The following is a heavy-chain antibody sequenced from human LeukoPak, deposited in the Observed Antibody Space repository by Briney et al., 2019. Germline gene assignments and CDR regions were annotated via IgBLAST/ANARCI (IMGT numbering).Heavy chain of an antibody. CDR1: GYSFISYW. Sequence: GESLKISCKGSGYSFISYWIGWVRQMPGKGLEWMGSIYPGDSDTRYSPSFQGQVTISADKSISTAYLQWSSLKASGTAMYYCAACISGTIGDFDHWGQGTLVTVSS. D-gene: IGHD1-7*01. CDR3: AACISGTIGDFDH. V-gene: IGHV5-51*01. J-gene: IGHJ4*02. CDR2: IYPGDSDT.